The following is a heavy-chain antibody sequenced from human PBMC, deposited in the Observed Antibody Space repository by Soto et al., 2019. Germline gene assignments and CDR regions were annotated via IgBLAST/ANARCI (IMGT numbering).Heavy chain of an antibody. D-gene: IGHD3-22*01. Sequence: QVQLQESGPGLVKPSETLSLTCTVSGGSISSYYWSWIRQPPGKGLEWIGYIYYSGSTNYNPSLKSRVTISVDTSKNQVSLKLSSVTAADTAVYYCARVPYDSSGYYYPFDYWGQGTLVTVSS. J-gene: IGHJ4*02. CDR1: GGSISSYY. CDR3: ARVPYDSSGYYYPFDY. V-gene: IGHV4-59*01. CDR2: IYYSGST.